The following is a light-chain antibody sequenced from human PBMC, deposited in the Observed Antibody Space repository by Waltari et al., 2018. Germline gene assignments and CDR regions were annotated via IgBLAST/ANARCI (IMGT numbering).Light chain of an antibody. CDR3: HQYNSWPKT. Sequence: EIVMTQSPAPLSVSPGERVTLSCRASQTIGSHLAWYQQKPGQPPRFLISGASTRATGIPARFGGSGSGTEFTLTISSLQSEDFAVYYCHQYNSWPKTFGQGTRVEIK. CDR2: GAS. CDR1: QTIGSH. V-gene: IGKV3-15*01. J-gene: IGKJ1*01.